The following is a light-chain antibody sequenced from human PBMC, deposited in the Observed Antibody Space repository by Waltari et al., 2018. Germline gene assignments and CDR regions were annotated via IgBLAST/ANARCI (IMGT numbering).Light chain of an antibody. CDR1: SSTIGAGYD. CDR2: DGD. J-gene: IGLJ3*02. CDR3: QSYDTNLRAV. V-gene: IGLV1-40*01. Sequence: QSVLTQPPSVSGAPGQRVTISCSGSSSTIGAGYDVYWYQQLPGAAPKLLISDGDSRASGVPDRFSASKSGSSASLASSGLQAEDEADYYCQSYDTNLRAVFGGGTRLTVL.